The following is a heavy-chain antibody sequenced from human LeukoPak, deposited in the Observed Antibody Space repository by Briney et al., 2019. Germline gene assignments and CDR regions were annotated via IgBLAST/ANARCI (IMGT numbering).Heavy chain of an antibody. V-gene: IGHV4-34*01. D-gene: IGHD3-3*01. J-gene: IGHJ3*02. CDR3: ARLSILNYDFWSGYYHDAFDI. CDR2: INHSGST. CDR1: GGSFSGYY. Sequence: SETLSLTCAVYGGSFSGYYWSWIRQPPGKGLEWIGEINHSGSTNYNPSLKSRVTISVDTSKNQFSLKLSSVTAADTAVYYCARLSILNYDFWSGYYHDAFDIWGQGTMVTVSS.